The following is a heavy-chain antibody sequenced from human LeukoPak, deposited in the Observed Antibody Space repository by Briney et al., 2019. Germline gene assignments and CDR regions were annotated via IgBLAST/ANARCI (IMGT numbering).Heavy chain of an antibody. D-gene: IGHD5-18*01. J-gene: IGHJ4*02. CDR2: ISYDGSIK. CDR1: GFTFSSYA. V-gene: IGHV3-30-3*01. CDR3: ASVWRALGYTIDY. Sequence: GGSLRLSCAASGFTFSSYAMHWVRQAPGKGLEWVAVISYDGSIKYYADSVKGRFTISRDNSKNTLYLQMNSLRVEDTAVYYCASVWRALGYTIDYWGQGTQVAVSS.